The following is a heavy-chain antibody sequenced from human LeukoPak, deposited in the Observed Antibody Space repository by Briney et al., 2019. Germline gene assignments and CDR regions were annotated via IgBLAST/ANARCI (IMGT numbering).Heavy chain of an antibody. V-gene: IGHV3-23*01. CDR1: GFTFSSYA. Sequence: GGSLRLSCAASGFTFSSYAMHWVRQAPGKGLEWVSAISGSGGKTYYADPVKGRSTISRDNSKNTLYLQMNSLRAEDRAVYYCAKDLGSQGGPYNWFDPWGQGTLVTVSS. CDR2: ISGSGGKT. D-gene: IGHD3-10*01. J-gene: IGHJ5*02. CDR3: AKDLGSQGGPYNWFDP.